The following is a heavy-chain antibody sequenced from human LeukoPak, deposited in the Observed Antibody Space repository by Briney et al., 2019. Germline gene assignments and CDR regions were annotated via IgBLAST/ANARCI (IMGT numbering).Heavy chain of an antibody. CDR3: ARDIAVARD. Sequence: GGSLRLSCAASGFTVSSNYMSWVRQAPGKALVWVSRINSDGRSTTYADSVKGRFTISRDNAKNTLYLQMNSLRAEDTAVYYCARDIAVARDWGQGTLVTVSS. D-gene: IGHD6-19*01. CDR1: GFTVSSNY. CDR2: INSDGRST. J-gene: IGHJ4*02. V-gene: IGHV3-74*01.